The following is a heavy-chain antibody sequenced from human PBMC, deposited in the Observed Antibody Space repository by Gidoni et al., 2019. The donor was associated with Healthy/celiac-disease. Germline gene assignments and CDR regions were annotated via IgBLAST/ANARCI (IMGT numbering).Heavy chain of an antibody. CDR3: ARYSSSWYGDAFDI. V-gene: IGHV3-7*01. J-gene: IGHJ3*02. CDR1: GFTFSSYW. Sequence: EVQRVESGGGLVQPGGSVRLFCGACGFTFSSYWMSGVRQAPGKGLEWVANIKQDGSENYYVASVKGRFNLSRATANHSLYLQMTSLSAEDTAVYYCARYSSSWYGDAFDIWGQGTMVTVSS. D-gene: IGHD6-13*01. CDR2: IKQDGSEN.